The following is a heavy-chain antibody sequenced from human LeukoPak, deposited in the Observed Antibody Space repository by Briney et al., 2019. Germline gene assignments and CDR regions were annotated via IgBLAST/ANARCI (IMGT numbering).Heavy chain of an antibody. D-gene: IGHD2-15*01. Sequence: GRSLRLSCAASGFTFSSYAMHWVRQAPGKGLEWVAVISYDGSNKYYADSVKGRFTISRDNSKNTLYLQMNSLRAEDTAVYYCARSRLQEVVAAPPYFDYWGQGTLVTVSS. J-gene: IGHJ4*02. CDR3: ARSRLQEVVAAPPYFDY. CDR2: ISYDGSNK. CDR1: GFTFSSYA. V-gene: IGHV3-30-3*01.